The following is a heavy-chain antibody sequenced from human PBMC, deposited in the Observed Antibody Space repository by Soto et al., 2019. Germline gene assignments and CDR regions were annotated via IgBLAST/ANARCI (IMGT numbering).Heavy chain of an antibody. D-gene: IGHD1-26*01. V-gene: IGHV3-23*01. CDR1: GFTFINYG. Sequence: WGSLKLSCASSGFTFINYGMSWVRQAPGKGLEWVSVITSTGGNTYYADSVKGRFTISRDNSKNTLYLQMSNLRAEDTAVYYCAKSRVGANDGLDFWGQGTMVTVSS. CDR2: ITSTGGNT. J-gene: IGHJ3*01. CDR3: AKSRVGANDGLDF.